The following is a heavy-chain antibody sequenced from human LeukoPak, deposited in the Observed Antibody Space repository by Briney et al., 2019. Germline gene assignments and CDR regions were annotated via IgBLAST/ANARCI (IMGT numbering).Heavy chain of an antibody. J-gene: IGHJ4*02. CDR2: ISGSGSNT. Sequence: PGGSLRLSCAASGITFSGSGMSWVRQAPGKGLEWVSTISGSGSNTHYADSVKGRFTISRDNSKNTLYLQMNSLRAEDTAVYYCAKAQGYSSGNYFDYWGQGTLVTVSS. CDR1: GITFSGSG. V-gene: IGHV3-23*01. CDR3: AKAQGYSSGNYFDY. D-gene: IGHD6-19*01.